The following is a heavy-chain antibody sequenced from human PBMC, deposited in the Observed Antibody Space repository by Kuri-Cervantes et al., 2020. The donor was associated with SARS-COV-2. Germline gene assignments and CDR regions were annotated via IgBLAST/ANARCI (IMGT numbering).Heavy chain of an antibody. CDR3: ARGRDIYASSWFEY. D-gene: IGHD2-2*01. J-gene: IGHJ5*01. CDR2: ISATSGGT. V-gene: IGHV3-23*01. CDR1: GGSFSGYY. Sequence: GGSLRLSCAVYGGSFSGYYWSWIRQPPGKGLEWVSGISATSGGTYYADSVKGRFTTFRDNSNNRLYLQMSSLRAEDTAVYYCARGRDIYASSWFEYWGQGVLVTVSS.